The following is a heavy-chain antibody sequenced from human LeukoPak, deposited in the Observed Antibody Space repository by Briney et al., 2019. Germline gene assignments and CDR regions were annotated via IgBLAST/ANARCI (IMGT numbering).Heavy chain of an antibody. V-gene: IGHV3-7*01. D-gene: IGHD3-9*01. J-gene: IGHJ4*02. CDR2: IKQDGSEK. Sequence: GGSLRLSCAASGFTFSSYEMNWVRQAPGKGLEWVANIKQDGSEKHYVDSVKGRFTISRVNAKNSLYLLMSSLRAEDTAVYYCAREDWAPYDWGQGTLVTVSS. CDR1: GFTFSSYE. CDR3: AREDWAPYD.